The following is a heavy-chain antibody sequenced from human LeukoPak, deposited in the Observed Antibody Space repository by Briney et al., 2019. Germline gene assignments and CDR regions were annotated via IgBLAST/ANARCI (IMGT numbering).Heavy chain of an antibody. D-gene: IGHD3-9*01. J-gene: IGHJ6*02. Sequence: ASVKVSCKASGYTFTSYVINWVRQATGQGLEWMGWMNPNSGKTGYGQKFQGRVTMTRNTSISTAYMELSSLRSEDTAVYYCARGLYYDILTGLRIYYYYYGMDVWGQGTTVTVSS. V-gene: IGHV1-8*01. CDR1: GYTFTSYV. CDR2: MNPNSGKT. CDR3: ARGLYYDILTGLRIYYYYYGMDV.